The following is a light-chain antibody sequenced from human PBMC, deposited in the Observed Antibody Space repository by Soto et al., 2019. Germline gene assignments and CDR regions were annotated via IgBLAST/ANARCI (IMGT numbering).Light chain of an antibody. J-gene: IGKJ2*01. CDR1: QSCSSSY. CDR3: QQYGSSPYT. Sequence: VVTQSPGTPSLSPGERATRCSRASQSCSSSYVAWYQQKPGQAPRLLIYGASSRATGIPDRISGSGSGTDFTLTISRLEPEDFAVYYCQQYGSSPYTFGQGTKLELK. V-gene: IGKV3-20*01. CDR2: GAS.